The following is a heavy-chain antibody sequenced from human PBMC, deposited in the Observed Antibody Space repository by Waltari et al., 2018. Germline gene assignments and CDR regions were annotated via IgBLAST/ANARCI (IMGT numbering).Heavy chain of an antibody. V-gene: IGHV1-8*01. Sequence: QVQLVQPGAEVRKPGASVKVSCKTSGYTFTSFDINWVRQAPGQGLAWVGWMNPDSGNGGHPQQCQGRVTLTRTTSLSTAYMDLRGLGPDDTAIYYCARILGPYSHGLGFWGQGTLVTVSS. D-gene: IGHD5-18*01. CDR2: MNPDSGNG. J-gene: IGHJ4*02. CDR3: ARILGPYSHGLGF. CDR1: GYTFTSFD.